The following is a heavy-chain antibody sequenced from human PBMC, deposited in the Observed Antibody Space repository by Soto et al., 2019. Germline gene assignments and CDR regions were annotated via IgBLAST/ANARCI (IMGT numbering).Heavy chain of an antibody. J-gene: IGHJ4*02. V-gene: IGHV1-18*01. D-gene: IGHD3-3*01. CDR2: ISAYNGNT. Sequence: ASVKVSCKASGYTFTSYGISWVRQAPGQGLEWMGWISAYNGNTNYAQKLQGRVTMTTDTSTSTAYMELRSLRSDETAVYYCAKDTPSVYDFGRGYDYGGQGTLVTVSS. CDR3: AKDTPSVYDFGRGYDY. CDR1: GYTFTSYG.